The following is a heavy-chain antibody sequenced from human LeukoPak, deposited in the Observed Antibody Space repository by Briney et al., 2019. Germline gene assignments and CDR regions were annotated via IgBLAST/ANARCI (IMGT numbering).Heavy chain of an antibody. V-gene: IGHV3-74*01. CDR1: GFTFSSYW. J-gene: IGHJ4*02. CDR2: IHSDGSSR. CDR3: ARDDAAPGIIFDY. Sequence: GGSLRLSCAASGFTFSSYWMHWVRQAPGKGLVWVSRIHSDGSSRRYADSVRGRFTISRDNAKKTLYLQMNSLRAEDTAVYFCARDDAAPGIIFDYWGQGTLVTVSS. D-gene: IGHD6-13*01.